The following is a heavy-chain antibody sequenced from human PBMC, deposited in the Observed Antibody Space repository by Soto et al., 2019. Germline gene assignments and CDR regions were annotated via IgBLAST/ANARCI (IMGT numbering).Heavy chain of an antibody. D-gene: IGHD5-12*01. V-gene: IGHV1-69*13. CDR1: GGTFSSYA. J-gene: IGHJ4*02. CDR2: IIPIFGTA. CDR3: AARQKSGYDYFDY. Sequence: SVKVSCKASGGTFSSYAISWVRQAPGQGLEWMGGIIPIFGTANYAQKFQGRVTITADESTSTAYMELSRLRSEETAVYYCAARQKSGYDYFDYWGQGTLVTVPS.